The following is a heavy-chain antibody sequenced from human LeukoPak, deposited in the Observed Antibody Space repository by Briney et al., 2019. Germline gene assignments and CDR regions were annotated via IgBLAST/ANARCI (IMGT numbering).Heavy chain of an antibody. Sequence: GGSLRLSCAASGFTFSNAWMSWVRQAPGKGLEWVGRIKSKTDGGTTDYAAPVKGRFTISRDDSKNTLYLQMNSLKTEDTAVYYCTTDLSYYDYVWGSSPRDFDYWGQGTLVTVSS. J-gene: IGHJ4*02. CDR2: IKSKTDGGTT. CDR3: TTDLSYYDYVWGSSPRDFDY. CDR1: GFTFSNAW. V-gene: IGHV3-15*01. D-gene: IGHD3-16*01.